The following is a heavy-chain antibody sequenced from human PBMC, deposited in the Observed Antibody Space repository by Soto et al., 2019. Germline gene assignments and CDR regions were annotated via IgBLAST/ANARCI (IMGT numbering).Heavy chain of an antibody. V-gene: IGHV5-51*01. CDR1: GYSFTSYW. Sequence: GESLKISCKGSGYSFTSYWIGWVRQMPGKGLEWMGIIYPGDSDTRYSPSFQGQVTISADKSISTAYLQMNSLRAEDTAVYYCAKDSDFLEWLQGYDYWGQGTLVTVSS. CDR2: IYPGDSDT. D-gene: IGHD3-3*01. J-gene: IGHJ4*02. CDR3: AKDSDFLEWLQGYDY.